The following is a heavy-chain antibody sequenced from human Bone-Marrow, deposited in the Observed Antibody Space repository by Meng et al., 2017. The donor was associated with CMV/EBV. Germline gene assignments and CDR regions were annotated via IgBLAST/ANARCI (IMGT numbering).Heavy chain of an antibody. CDR2: LSSSVSAI. J-gene: IGHJ6*02. CDR3: ARDQREYGSSCGMDV. V-gene: IGHV3-11*01. D-gene: IGHD6-6*01. Sequence: SGFPFSDYYVGWVRQGPGKGLGCGSYLSSSVSAIYSTDSAKSRFSLSRDNAKNSLYLQMKRLRAVDTEVYYSARDQREYGSSCGMDVWGQGTTVTVSS. CDR1: GFPFSDYY.